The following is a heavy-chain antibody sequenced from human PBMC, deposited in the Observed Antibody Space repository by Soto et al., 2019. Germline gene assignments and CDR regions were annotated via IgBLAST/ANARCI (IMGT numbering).Heavy chain of an antibody. Sequence: SETLSLTCDVSGDSISTSSYYWGWIRQPPGKGLEWIASIYYSGATYYNPSLQSRVTISVDTSNNRFSLTLSSLTAADTAVYYCARQRPTDGRWEFANYYGMDVWGQGTPVTVSS. J-gene: IGHJ6*02. CDR1: GDSISTSSYY. V-gene: IGHV4-39*01. CDR3: ARQRPTDGRWEFANYYGMDV. CDR2: IYYSGAT. D-gene: IGHD1-26*01.